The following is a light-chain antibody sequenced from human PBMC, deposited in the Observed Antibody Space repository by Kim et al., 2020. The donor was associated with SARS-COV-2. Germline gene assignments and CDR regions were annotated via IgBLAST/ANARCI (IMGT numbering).Light chain of an antibody. CDR3: QAWDTSTVV. V-gene: IGLV3-1*01. CDR1: KLGDKY. J-gene: IGLJ2*01. CDR2: QDS. Sequence: VSPGQTASIPCSGDKLGDKYACWYQQKPGQSPVVVIYQDSKRPSGIPERFSGSNSGNTATLTISGTQAMDEADYYCQAWDTSTVVFGGGTQLTVL.